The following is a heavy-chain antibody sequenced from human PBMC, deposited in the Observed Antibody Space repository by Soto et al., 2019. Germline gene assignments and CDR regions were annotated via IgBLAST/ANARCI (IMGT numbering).Heavy chain of an antibody. Sequence: GGSLRLSCAASGFTFSSYAMSWVRQAPGKGLEWVSAISGSGGSTYYADSVKGRFTISRDNSKNTLYLQMNSLRAEDTAVYYCAKYVREIAAAGPAGVGQPDYWGQGTLVTVSS. CDR2: ISGSGGST. J-gene: IGHJ4*02. CDR1: GFTFSSYA. CDR3: AKYVREIAAAGPAGVGQPDY. D-gene: IGHD6-13*01. V-gene: IGHV3-23*01.